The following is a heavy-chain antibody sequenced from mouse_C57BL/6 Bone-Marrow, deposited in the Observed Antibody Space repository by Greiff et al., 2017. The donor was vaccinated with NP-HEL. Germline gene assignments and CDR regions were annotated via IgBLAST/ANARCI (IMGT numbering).Heavy chain of an antibody. V-gene: IGHV14-4*01. Sequence: EVQLQESGAELVRPGASVKLSCTASGFNIKDDYMHWVKQRPEQGLEWIGWIDPENGDTEYASKFKGKATITADTSSNTAYQQLSSLTSEDTAVYYCTRMVRRGYLDYWGQGTTLTGS. CDR3: TRMVRRGYLDY. CDR2: IDPENGDT. CDR1: GFNIKDDY. D-gene: IGHD2-10*02. J-gene: IGHJ2*01.